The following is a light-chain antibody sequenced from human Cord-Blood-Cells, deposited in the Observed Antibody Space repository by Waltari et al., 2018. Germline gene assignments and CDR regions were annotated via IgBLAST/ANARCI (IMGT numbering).Light chain of an antibody. Sequence: VLTQSPRTLSLSPGERATLSCRASPSVSSSYLAWYQQKPGQAPRLLIYGASSMATGIPDRFSGSGSGTDFTLTISRLEPEDFAVYYCQQYGSSPYTFGQGTKVEIK. V-gene: IGKV3-20*01. CDR3: QQYGSSPYT. CDR2: GAS. J-gene: IGKJ2*01. CDR1: PSVSSSY.